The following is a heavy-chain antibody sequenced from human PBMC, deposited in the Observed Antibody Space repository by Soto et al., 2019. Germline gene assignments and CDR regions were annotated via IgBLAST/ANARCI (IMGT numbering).Heavy chain of an antibody. J-gene: IGHJ6*02. V-gene: IGHV3-30-3*01. CDR3: ARDRIGYSYGLDYSGMDV. Sequence: GGSLRLSCAASGFTFSSYAMHWVRQAPGKGLEWVAVISYDGSNKYYADSVKGRFTISRDNSKNTLYLQMNSLRAEDTAVYYCARDRIGYSYGLDYSGMDVWGQGTTVTVSS. CDR1: GFTFSSYA. D-gene: IGHD5-18*01. CDR2: ISYDGSNK.